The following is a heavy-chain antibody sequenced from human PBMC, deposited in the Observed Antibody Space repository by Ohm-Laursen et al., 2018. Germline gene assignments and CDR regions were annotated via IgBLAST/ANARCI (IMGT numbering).Heavy chain of an antibody. V-gene: IGHV4-59*01. D-gene: IGHD6-19*01. CDR2: IYYSGSS. J-gene: IGHJ4*02. CDR1: GDSMSSYH. Sequence: GTLSLTCSVSGDSMSSYHWSWIRQPPGKGMEWIGYIYYSGSSNYNPSLKSRVTISVDTSKNQFSLNLRSVTAADTAVYYCAKDSYNKGWYFDHWGQGTLVTVSS. CDR3: AKDSYNKGWYFDH.